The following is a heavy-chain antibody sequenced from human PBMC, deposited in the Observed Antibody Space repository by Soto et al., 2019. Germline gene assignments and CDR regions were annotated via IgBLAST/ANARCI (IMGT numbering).Heavy chain of an antibody. CDR2: ISPSGGST. D-gene: IGHD1-26*01. CDR3: VRSAHQRENYYGLDV. Sequence: ASVKVSCKASGYTFSTYYMHWVRQAPGQGLEWMAIISPSGGSTTYPQKFQGRVTMTRDTSTGTVYMELSSLRSEDTAVYYCVRSAHQRENYYGLDVWGQGTTVTVSS. V-gene: IGHV1-46*01. CDR1: GYTFSTYY. J-gene: IGHJ6*02.